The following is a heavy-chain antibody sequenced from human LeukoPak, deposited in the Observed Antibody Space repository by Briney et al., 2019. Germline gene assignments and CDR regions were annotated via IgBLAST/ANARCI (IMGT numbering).Heavy chain of an antibody. CDR3: ARDPLYDSNGYYEYYFDY. CDR2: ISYDGSNK. D-gene: IGHD3-22*01. Sequence: GGSLRLSCAASGFTFSSYAMHWVRQAPGKGLEWVAVISYDGSNKYYADSVKGRFTISRDNSKNTLYLQMNSLRAEDTSVYYCARDPLYDSNGYYEYYFDYWGREPWSPSPQ. V-gene: IGHV3-30-3*01. CDR1: GFTFSSYA. J-gene: IGHJ4*02.